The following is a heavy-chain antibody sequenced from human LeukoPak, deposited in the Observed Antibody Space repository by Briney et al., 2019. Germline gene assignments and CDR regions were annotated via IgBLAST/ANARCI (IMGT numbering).Heavy chain of an antibody. CDR2: IIPILGIA. CDR3: AVYYYDSSGFLGAPLDAFDI. CDR1: GGTFSSYA. Sequence: ASVKVSCKASGGTFSSYAISWVRQAPGQGLEWMGRIIPILGIANYAQKFQGRVTIAADKSTSTAYMELSSLRSEDTAVYYCAVYYYDSSGFLGAPLDAFDIWGQGTMVTVSS. D-gene: IGHD3-22*01. V-gene: IGHV1-69*04. J-gene: IGHJ3*02.